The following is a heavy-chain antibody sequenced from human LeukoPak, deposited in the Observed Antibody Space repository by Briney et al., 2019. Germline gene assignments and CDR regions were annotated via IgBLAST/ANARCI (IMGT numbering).Heavy chain of an antibody. Sequence: PGGSLRLSCAASGLTFNNYAMNWVRQAPGKGLEWVSSISGSGDRIYYADSVKGRFTISRDNSKNTLYLQMNTMRGEDTAVYFCAKAKAKGGSYYFDYWGQGTLVTVSS. CDR3: AKAKAKGGSYYFDY. CDR1: GLTFNNYA. CDR2: ISGSGDRI. J-gene: IGHJ4*02. D-gene: IGHD1-26*01. V-gene: IGHV3-23*01.